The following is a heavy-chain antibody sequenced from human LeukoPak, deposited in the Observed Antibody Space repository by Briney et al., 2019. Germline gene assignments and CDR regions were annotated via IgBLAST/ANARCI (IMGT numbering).Heavy chain of an antibody. Sequence: GGSLRLSCAASGFTIDDYGMNWVRQAPGKGLVWVSRINSDGSSTSYADSVKGRFTISRDNAKNTLYLQMNSLRAEDTAVYYCARGDKVSYDILTGYYNLNYYYYYYMDVWGKGTTVTVSS. CDR3: ARGDKVSYDILTGYYNLNYYYYYYMDV. CDR2: INSDGSST. V-gene: IGHV3-74*01. D-gene: IGHD3-9*01. CDR1: GFTIDDYG. J-gene: IGHJ6*03.